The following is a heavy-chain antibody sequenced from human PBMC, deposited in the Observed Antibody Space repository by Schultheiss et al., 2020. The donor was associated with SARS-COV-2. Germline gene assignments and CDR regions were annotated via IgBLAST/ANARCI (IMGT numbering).Heavy chain of an antibody. CDR1: GFTFSGSA. CDR3: TRQFCSGDNCYLNYFYYYGLDV. V-gene: IGHV3-73*01. Sequence: GGSLRLSCAASGFTFSGSAMHWVRQASGKGLEWVGRIRSKANSYATEYAASVKGRFTISRDDSKNTAYLQMNSLKTEDTAVYYCTRQFCSGDNCYLNYFYYYGLDVWGQGTTVTVAS. CDR2: IRSKANSYAT. J-gene: IGHJ6*02. D-gene: IGHD2-15*01.